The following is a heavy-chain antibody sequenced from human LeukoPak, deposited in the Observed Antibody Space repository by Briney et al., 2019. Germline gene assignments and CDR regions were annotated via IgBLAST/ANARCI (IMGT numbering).Heavy chain of an antibody. D-gene: IGHD3-10*01. V-gene: IGHV3-15*01. Sequence: GGSLRLSCAASGFTFSNAWMSWVRQAPGKGLEWIGRIKSKTDGGTTDYAAPVKGRFTISRDDSKNTLYLQMNSLKTEDTAVYYCTTDHIWFGELSGDYWGQGTLVTVSS. CDR2: IKSKTDGGTT. J-gene: IGHJ4*02. CDR1: GFTFSNAW. CDR3: TTDHIWFGELSGDY.